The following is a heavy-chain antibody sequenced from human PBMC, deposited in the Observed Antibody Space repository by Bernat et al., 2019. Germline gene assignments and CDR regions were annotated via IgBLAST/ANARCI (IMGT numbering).Heavy chain of an antibody. CDR3: ANRRAGYPWCDAFDI. J-gene: IGHJ3*02. V-gene: IGHV3-30*18. D-gene: IGHD3-9*01. CDR1: GFTFSSYG. Sequence: QVQLVESGGGVVQPGRSLRLSCAASGFTFSSYGMHWVRQAPGKGLEWVAVISYDGSNKYYADSVKGRFTISRDNSKNTLYLQMNSLRAEDTAVYYCANRRAGYPWCDAFDIWGQGTMVTVSS. CDR2: ISYDGSNK.